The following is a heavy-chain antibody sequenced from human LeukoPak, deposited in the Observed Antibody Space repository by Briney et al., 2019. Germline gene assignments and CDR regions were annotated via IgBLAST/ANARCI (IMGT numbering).Heavy chain of an antibody. CDR3: VRLFRNWSDGGVDQ. D-gene: IGHD1-1*01. J-gene: IGHJ4*02. CDR1: GFTFSNAW. CDR2: IKSKTDGGTT. V-gene: IGHV3-15*01. Sequence: KPGGSLRLSCAASGFTFSNAWMSWVRQAPGKGLEWVGRIKSKTDGGTTDYAAPVKGRFSISREDSKNTLYLQMNSLKASDTAIYYCVRLFRNWSDGGVDQWGQGTLVTVSS.